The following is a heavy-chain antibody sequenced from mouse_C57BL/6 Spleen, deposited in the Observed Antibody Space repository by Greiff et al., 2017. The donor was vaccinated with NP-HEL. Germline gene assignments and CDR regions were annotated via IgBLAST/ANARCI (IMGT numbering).Heavy chain of an antibody. CDR1: GYTFTDYN. J-gene: IGHJ4*01. CDR3: ARGGISYDGPYAMDY. V-gene: IGHV1-18*01. D-gene: IGHD2-3*01. CDR2: INPNNGGT. Sequence: EVQLQESGPELVKPGASVKIPCKASGYTFTDYNMDWVKQSHGKSLEWIGDINPNNGGTIYNQKFKGKATLTVDKSSSTAYMELRSLTSEDTAVYYCARGGISYDGPYAMDYWGQGTSVTVSS.